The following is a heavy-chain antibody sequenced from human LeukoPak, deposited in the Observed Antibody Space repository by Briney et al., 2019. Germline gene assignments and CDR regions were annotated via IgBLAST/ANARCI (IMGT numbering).Heavy chain of an antibody. CDR2: ISSSSSYI. CDR1: GLTFSSYS. CDR3: ARDSTMVRGVSFDP. V-gene: IGHV3-21*01. D-gene: IGHD3-10*01. Sequence: GGSLRLSCAASGLTFSSYSMNWARQAPGKGLEWVSSISSSSSYIYYADSVKGRFTISKDNAKNSLYLQMNSLRAEDTAVYYCARDSTMVRGVSFDPWGQGTLVTVSS. J-gene: IGHJ5*02.